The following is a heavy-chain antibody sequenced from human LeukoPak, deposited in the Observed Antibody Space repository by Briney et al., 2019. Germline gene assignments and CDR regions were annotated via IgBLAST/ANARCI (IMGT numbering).Heavy chain of an antibody. CDR1: GFTFSNAW. CDR3: TTDAGGKGFDY. V-gene: IGHV3-15*01. D-gene: IGHD1-26*01. CDR2: IKTKSDGGTT. J-gene: IGHJ4*02. Sequence: PGGSLRLSCAASGFTFSNAWMSWVRQAPGKGLEWVGRIKTKSDGGTTDYAAPVKGRFTISRDDSKNTLYLQMNSLKTEDTAVYYCTTDAGGKGFDYWGQRTLVTVSS.